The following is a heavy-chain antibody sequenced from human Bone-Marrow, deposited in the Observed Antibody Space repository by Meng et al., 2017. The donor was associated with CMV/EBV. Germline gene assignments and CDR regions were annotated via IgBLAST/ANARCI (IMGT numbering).Heavy chain of an antibody. D-gene: IGHD6-19*01. CDR3: ARDSFYSSGSDAFDI. Sequence: ASVKVSCKASGYTFTSYGISWVRQAPGQGLEWMGWISVYNGNTNYAQKLQGRVTMTTDTSTSTAYMELRSLRSDDTALYYFARDSFYSSGSDAFDIWGQGTMVTVSS. V-gene: IGHV1-18*01. CDR2: ISVYNGNT. J-gene: IGHJ3*02. CDR1: GYTFTSYG.